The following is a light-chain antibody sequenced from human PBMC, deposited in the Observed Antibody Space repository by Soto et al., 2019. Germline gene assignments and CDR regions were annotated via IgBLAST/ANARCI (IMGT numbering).Light chain of an antibody. J-gene: IGKJ5*01. CDR1: QSVGGN. CDR2: GAS. V-gene: IGKV3-15*01. Sequence: EIVMTQSPATLSVSPGERATLSCRVSQSVGGNLAWYQQNTCQAPRLLIYGASTRATGIPVRFSGSGSGTEFPLTISILQSEDFAVYSCQQYNNWPPITFGQGTRLEIK. CDR3: QQYNNWPPIT.